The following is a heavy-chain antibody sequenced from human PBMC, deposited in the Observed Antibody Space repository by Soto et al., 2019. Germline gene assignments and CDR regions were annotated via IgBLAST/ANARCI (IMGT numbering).Heavy chain of an antibody. CDR3: AKDVRGGDYFDY. CDR2: ISYDGTNK. J-gene: IGHJ4*02. D-gene: IGHD3-16*01. V-gene: IGHV3-30*18. Sequence: QVQLVESGGGVVQPGRSLRLSCAASGFTFSSYGMHWVRQAPGKGLEWVAVISYDGTNKYYADSVKGRFTISRDNSKNTLYLQMNSLRAEDTAVYYCAKDVRGGDYFDYCGQGTLVTVSS. CDR1: GFTFSSYG.